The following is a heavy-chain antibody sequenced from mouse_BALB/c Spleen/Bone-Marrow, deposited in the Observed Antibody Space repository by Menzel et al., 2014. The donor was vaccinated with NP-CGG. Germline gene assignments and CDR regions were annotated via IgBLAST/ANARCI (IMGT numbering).Heavy chain of an antibody. CDR2: INPESSTI. Sequence: EVMLVESGGGLVQPGGPLKLSCAVSGCDFRGYWMSWVRQAPGRGLEWIGEINPESSTINYTPSLKDKFSISRDNAKNTLYLQMSKVRSEDTALYYCARHYYYGYVDYWGQGTSVTVSS. J-gene: IGHJ4*01. D-gene: IGHD1-2*01. CDR3: ARHYYYGYVDY. CDR1: GCDFRGYW. V-gene: IGHV4-1*02.